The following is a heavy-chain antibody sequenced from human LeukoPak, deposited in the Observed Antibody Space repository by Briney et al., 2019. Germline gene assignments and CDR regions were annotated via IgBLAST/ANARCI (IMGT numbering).Heavy chain of an antibody. Sequence: PGGSLRLSCAASGFTASSNYMSWVRQAPGKGLEWVSVIYSGGGSTYYADSGKGRFTISRDNSKNTLYLQMNSLGVEDTAVYFCAREKTMTYAFDIWGQGTMVTVSS. J-gene: IGHJ3*02. CDR1: GFTASSNY. CDR3: AREKTMTYAFDI. D-gene: IGHD3-22*01. V-gene: IGHV3-53*01. CDR2: IYSGGGST.